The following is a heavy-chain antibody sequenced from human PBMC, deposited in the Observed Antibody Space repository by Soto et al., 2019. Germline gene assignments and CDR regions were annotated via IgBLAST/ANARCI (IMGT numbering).Heavy chain of an antibody. V-gene: IGHV3-7*01. CDR2: INPDGSAK. CDR1: GFTFSSYW. D-gene: IGHD2-15*01. CDR3: AKLLTGNVAFEI. Sequence: EVQLVESGGGLVQPGGSLRLSCAASGFTFSSYWMTWVRQVPGKGLEWVAYINPDGSAKSYASSVKGRFTLSRDNAKNSLYLQMNSLRAEDTAIYYCAKLLTGNVAFEIWGQGTMVTVSS. J-gene: IGHJ3*02.